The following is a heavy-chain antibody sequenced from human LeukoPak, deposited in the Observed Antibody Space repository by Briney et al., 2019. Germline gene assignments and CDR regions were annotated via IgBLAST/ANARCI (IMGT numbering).Heavy chain of an antibody. V-gene: IGHV4-59*01. CDR3: ARGTGSRGARYFDL. CDR2: IYYSGST. CDR1: GGSISSYY. Sequence: SETLSLTCTVSGGSISSYYWSWIRQPPGKGLEWIGYIYYSGSTNYNPSLKSRVTIPVDTSKNQFSLKLSSVTAADTAVYYCARGTGSRGARYFDLWGRGTLVTVSS. J-gene: IGHJ2*01. D-gene: IGHD6-13*01.